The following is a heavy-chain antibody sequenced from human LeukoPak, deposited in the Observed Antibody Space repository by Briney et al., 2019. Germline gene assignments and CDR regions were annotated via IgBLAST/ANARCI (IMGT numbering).Heavy chain of an antibody. CDR2: MNPNSGNT. D-gene: IGHD1-26*01. Sequence: ASVKVSCKASGYTFTSYDINWVRQATGQGLEWMGWMNPNSGNTGYAQKFQGRVTITRNTSISTAYMELSSLRSEDTAVYYCARGSRKWELLSYYYYYMDVWGKGTTVTVSS. CDR3: ARGSRKWELLSYYYYYMDV. J-gene: IGHJ6*03. CDR1: GYTFTSYD. V-gene: IGHV1-8*03.